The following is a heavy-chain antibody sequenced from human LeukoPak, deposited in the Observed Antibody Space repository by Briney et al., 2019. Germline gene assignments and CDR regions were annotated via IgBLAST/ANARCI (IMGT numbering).Heavy chain of an antibody. CDR2: IYSGGST. J-gene: IGHJ6*02. D-gene: IGHD1-26*01. V-gene: IGHV3-53*01. CDR1: GFTVSSNY. Sequence: PGGSLRLSCAASGFTVSSNYMSWVRQAPGKGLEWVSVIYSGGSTYYADSVKGRFTISRDNSKNTLYLQMNSLRAEDTAVYYCAKDSGAAKYYYGMDVWGQGTTVTVSS. CDR3: AKDSGAAKYYYGMDV.